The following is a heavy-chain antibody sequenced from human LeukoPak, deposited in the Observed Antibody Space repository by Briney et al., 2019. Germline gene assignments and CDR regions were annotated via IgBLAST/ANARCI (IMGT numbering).Heavy chain of an antibody. D-gene: IGHD2-2*02. CDR3: AREHEYQPLYDFYYYYYGMDV. V-gene: IGHV3-33*01. Sequence: PGGSLRLSCAASGFTFSSYGMHWVRQAPGKGLEWVAVIWYDGSNKYYADSVKGRFTISRDNSKNTLYLQMNSLRAEDTAVYYCAREHEYQPLYDFYYYYYGMDVWGQGTKVTVSS. CDR1: GFTFSSYG. CDR2: IWYDGSNK. J-gene: IGHJ6*02.